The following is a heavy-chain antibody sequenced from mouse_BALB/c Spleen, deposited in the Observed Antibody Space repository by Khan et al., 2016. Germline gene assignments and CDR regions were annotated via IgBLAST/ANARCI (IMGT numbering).Heavy chain of an antibody. Sequence: VQLQQSGPELVKPGASVTVSCKASGYAFTSYNMYWVKQSLGKSLEWVGYIEPYNGDTNYNQKLKGKDTLTVDKSSSTAYMHLNSLTSEDSAVYYCASDLLWYAMDYWGQGTSVTVSS. D-gene: IGHD2-1*01. J-gene: IGHJ4*01. CDR1: GYAFTSYN. CDR3: ASDLLWYAMDY. CDR2: IEPYNGDT. V-gene: IGHV1S135*01.